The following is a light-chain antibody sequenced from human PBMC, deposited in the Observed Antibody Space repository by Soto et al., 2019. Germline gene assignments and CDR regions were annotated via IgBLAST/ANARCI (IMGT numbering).Light chain of an antibody. V-gene: IGLV2-14*01. CDR2: DVT. Sequence: QSALTQPASVSGSPGQSITISCTGTSSDVGGFNYVSWYQQYPGKAPKLLIYDVTNRPSGVSNRFSGSKSGNTASLTISGLQPEDEADYYCSSYTSSSLYVFGTGTKVTVL. CDR1: SSDVGGFNY. CDR3: SSYTSSSLYV. J-gene: IGLJ1*01.